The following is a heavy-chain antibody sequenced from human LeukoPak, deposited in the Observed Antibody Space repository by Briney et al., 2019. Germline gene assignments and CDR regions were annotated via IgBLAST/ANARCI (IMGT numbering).Heavy chain of an antibody. D-gene: IGHD3-16*02. CDR3: ARAGSYRFDY. CDR1: GFTFSNYW. CDR2: INTDGSTI. J-gene: IGHJ4*02. Sequence: AGGSLRLSCAASGFTFSNYWMHWVRQAPVQGLVWVSRINTDGSTINYADSVKGRFTISRDDAKNTLYLHMYSLRAEDTAIYYCARAGSYRFDYWGQGTLVTVSS. V-gene: IGHV3-74*01.